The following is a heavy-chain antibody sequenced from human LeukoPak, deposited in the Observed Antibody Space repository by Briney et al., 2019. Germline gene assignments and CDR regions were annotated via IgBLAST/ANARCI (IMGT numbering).Heavy chain of an antibody. CDR2: IYYSGST. D-gene: IGHD5-24*01. CDR3: ARAREEMATISFFDY. CDR1: GGSISSYY. Sequence: ETLSLTCTVSGGSISSYYWSWIRQPPGKGLEWIGYIYYSGSTNYNPSLKSRVTISVDTSKNQFSLKLSSVTAADTAVYYCARAREEMATISFFDYWGQGTLVTVSS. V-gene: IGHV4-59*01. J-gene: IGHJ4*02.